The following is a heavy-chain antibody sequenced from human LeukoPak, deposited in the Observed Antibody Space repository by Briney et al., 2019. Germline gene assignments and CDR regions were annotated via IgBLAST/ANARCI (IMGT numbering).Heavy chain of an antibody. J-gene: IGHJ4*02. Sequence: GGSLRLSCAASGFTVSSNYMSWVRQAPGKGLEWVSVIYSGGSTYYADSVKGRFTISRDNSKNTLYLQMNSLRAEDTAVYYCAGVASGSYYYPFDYWGQETLVTVSS. V-gene: IGHV3-53*01. CDR2: IYSGGST. CDR3: AGVASGSYYYPFDY. D-gene: IGHD1-26*01. CDR1: GFTVSSNY.